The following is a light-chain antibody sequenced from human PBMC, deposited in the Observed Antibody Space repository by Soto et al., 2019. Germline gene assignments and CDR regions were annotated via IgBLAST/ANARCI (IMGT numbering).Light chain of an antibody. CDR2: DVS. CDR3: SSYTSSSTLYVV. Sequence: QSVLTQPASVSGSPGQSITISCTGTSSDVGGYNYVSWYQQHLGKAPKLMIYDVSNRPSGVSNRFSGSKSGNTASLTISGLQAEDEADYYCSSYTSSSTLYVVFGGGTKLTVL. J-gene: IGLJ2*01. V-gene: IGLV2-14*01. CDR1: SSDVGGYNY.